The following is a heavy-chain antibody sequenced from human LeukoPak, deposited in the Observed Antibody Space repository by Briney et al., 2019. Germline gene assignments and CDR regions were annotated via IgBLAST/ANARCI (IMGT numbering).Heavy chain of an antibody. CDR3: ARADYDFWSGIPADAFDI. CDR1: GGSFSGYY. Sequence: SETLSLTCAVYGGSFSGYYWSWIRQPPGKGLEWIGEINHSGSTYYNPSLKSRVTISVDTSKNQFSLKLSSVTAADTAVYYCARADYDFWSGIPADAFDIWGQGTMVTVSS. CDR2: INHSGST. D-gene: IGHD3-3*01. V-gene: IGHV4-34*09. J-gene: IGHJ3*02.